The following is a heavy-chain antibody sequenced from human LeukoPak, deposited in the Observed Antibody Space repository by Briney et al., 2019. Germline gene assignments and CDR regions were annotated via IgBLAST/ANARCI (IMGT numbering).Heavy chain of an antibody. CDR3: ARGSCGTSCYVSNWFDP. Sequence: SLKVSCKASGDTFSSYAISCVRQAPGQGLEWMGEIIPILGTANYAQKFQGRVTITADKSTSTAYMELSSLRSEDTAVYYCARGSCGTSCYVSNWFDPWGQGTLVTVSS. D-gene: IGHD2-2*01. J-gene: IGHJ5*02. CDR1: GDTFSSYA. CDR2: IIPILGTA. V-gene: IGHV1-69*06.